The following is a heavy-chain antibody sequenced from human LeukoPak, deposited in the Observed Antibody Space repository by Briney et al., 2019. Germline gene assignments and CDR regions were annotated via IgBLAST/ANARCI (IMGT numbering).Heavy chain of an antibody. V-gene: IGHV3-21*01. CDR2: ISSSSSYI. Sequence: GGSLRLSCAASGFTFSSYSMNWVRQAPGKGLEWVSSISSSSSYIYYADSVKGRFTISRDNAKNSLYLQTNSLRAEDTAVYYCARDRSSDYMDVWGKGTTVTVSS. J-gene: IGHJ6*03. CDR1: GFTFSSYS. CDR3: ARDRSSDYMDV. D-gene: IGHD6-6*01.